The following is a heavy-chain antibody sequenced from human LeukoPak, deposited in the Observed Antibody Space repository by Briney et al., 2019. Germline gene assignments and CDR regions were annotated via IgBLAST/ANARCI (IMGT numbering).Heavy chain of an antibody. V-gene: IGHV4-31*03. D-gene: IGHD4-17*01. CDR3: ARDVSGYGDQIDI. CDR1: GGSISSGHY. J-gene: IGHJ3*02. CDR2: IYYSGTT. Sequence: SETLSLTCTVSGGSISSGHYWSWIRQHPGKGLEWIGYIYYSGTTYYNPSLKSRFTISVDTSKNQFSLKLTSVTAADTAVYYCARDVSGYGDQIDIWGQGTVVTVSS.